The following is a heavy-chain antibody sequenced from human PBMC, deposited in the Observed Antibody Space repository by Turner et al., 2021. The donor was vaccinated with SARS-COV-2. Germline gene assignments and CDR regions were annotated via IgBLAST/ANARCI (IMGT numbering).Heavy chain of an antibody. CDR1: GYTFASYG. J-gene: IGHJ6*02. D-gene: IGHD3-10*01. V-gene: IGHV1-18*01. CDR2: ISAYNGNT. Sequence: QVQLVQSGAEVKKPRASVKVSCKASGYTFASYGLSWVRQAPGQGLEWMGCISAYNGNTNDAQKLQGRVTMSTDTSTSTAYMELRSLRSDDTAVYYCARAYGSGSYGHYYGMDVWGQGTTVTVSS. CDR3: ARAYGSGSYGHYYGMDV.